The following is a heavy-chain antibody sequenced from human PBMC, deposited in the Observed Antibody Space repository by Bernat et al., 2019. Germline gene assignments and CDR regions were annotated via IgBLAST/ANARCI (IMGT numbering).Heavy chain of an antibody. CDR1: GFTFSSYG. CDR2: ISYDGSNK. D-gene: IGHD2-2*02. V-gene: IGHV3-30*18. CDR3: AKAQYQLLYDYYYYGMDV. J-gene: IGHJ6*02. Sequence: QVQLVESGGGVVQPGRSLRLSCAASGFTFSSYGMHWVRQAPGKGLEWVAVISYDGSNKYYADSVKGRFTISRDNSKNTLYLQMNSPRAEDTAVYYCAKAQYQLLYDYYYYGMDVWGQGTTVTVSS.